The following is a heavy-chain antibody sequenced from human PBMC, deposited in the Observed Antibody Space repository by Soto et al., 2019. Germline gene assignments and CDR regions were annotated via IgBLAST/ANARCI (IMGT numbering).Heavy chain of an antibody. CDR2: ISYDGSNK. CDR3: AKEHRGGDSGGTQH. V-gene: IGHV3-30-3*01. J-gene: IGHJ1*01. D-gene: IGHD2-21*01. CDR1: GFTFSSYA. Sequence: GGSLRLSCAASGFTFSSYAMHWVRQAPGKGLEWVAVISYDGSNKYYADSVKGRFTISRDNSKNTLYLQMNSLRAEDTAVYYCAKEHRGGDSGGTQHWGQGTLVTVSS.